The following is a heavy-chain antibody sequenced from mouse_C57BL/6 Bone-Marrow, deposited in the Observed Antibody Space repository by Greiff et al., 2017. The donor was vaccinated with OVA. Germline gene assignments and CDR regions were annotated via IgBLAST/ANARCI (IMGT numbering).Heavy chain of an antibody. CDR1: GYAFTNYL. CDR3: ARGPCLRSLDY. CDR2: IDPCGGGT. D-gene: IGHD1-1*01. Sequence: QVQLQQSGAELVRPGPSVKLSCKASGYAFTNYLMEWVKQRPGQGLEWIGVIDPCGGGTNYNQKFKGKATLTADKSSSTAYMQLSSLTSADSAVDFCARGPCLRSLDYWGQGTSVTVSS. V-gene: IGHV1-54*01. J-gene: IGHJ2*02.